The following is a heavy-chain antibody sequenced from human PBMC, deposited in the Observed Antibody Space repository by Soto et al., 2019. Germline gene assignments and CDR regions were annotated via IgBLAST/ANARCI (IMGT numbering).Heavy chain of an antibody. D-gene: IGHD2-21*01. CDR3: AKGHVFVAPKNGRSFES. CDR2: ITSSVGTT. Sequence: PGGSLRLSCTASGFTFSHFEMSWVRQAQGKGLEWISYITSSVGTTYYADSVKGRFTISRDNTKNSLYLQMNSLRAEDTAVYYCAKGHVFVAPKNGRSFESWGQGSLVNVSS. CDR1: GFTFSHFE. J-gene: IGHJ4*02. V-gene: IGHV3-48*03.